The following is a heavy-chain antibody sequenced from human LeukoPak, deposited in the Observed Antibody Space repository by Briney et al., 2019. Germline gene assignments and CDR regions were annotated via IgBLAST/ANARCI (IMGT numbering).Heavy chain of an antibody. CDR3: ARRKRLGHYYDSRPPLDY. J-gene: IGHJ4*02. CDR2: INHSGST. Sequence: PSETLSLTCAVYGGSFSGYYWSWIRQPPGKGLEWIGEINHSGSTNYNPSLKSRVTISVGTSKNQFSLKLSSVTAADTAVYYCARRKRLGHYYDSRPPLDYWGQGTLVTVSS. V-gene: IGHV4-34*01. CDR1: GGSFSGYY. D-gene: IGHD3-22*01.